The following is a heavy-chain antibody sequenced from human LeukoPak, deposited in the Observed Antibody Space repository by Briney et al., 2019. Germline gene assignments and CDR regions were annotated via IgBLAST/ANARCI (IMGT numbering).Heavy chain of an antibody. D-gene: IGHD4-11*01. Sequence: PSETLSLTCTVSGYSMSSGYYWGWIRQPPERGLEWIGSMYHTGSTYYNPSLKSRVTISVDTSKNQFYLKLSSVTAADTAVYYCARETTALDYWGQGTLVTVSS. CDR1: GYSMSSGYY. CDR3: ARETTALDY. V-gene: IGHV4-38-2*02. CDR2: MYHTGST. J-gene: IGHJ4*02.